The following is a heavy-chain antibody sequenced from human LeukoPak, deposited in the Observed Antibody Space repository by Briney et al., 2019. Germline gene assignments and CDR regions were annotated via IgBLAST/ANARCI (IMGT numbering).Heavy chain of an antibody. J-gene: IGHJ4*02. CDR1: GFTFSSYG. CDR3: AKDRLDRITSY. V-gene: IGHV3-30*02. Sequence: GGSLRLSCAASGFTFSSYGMHWVRQAPGKGLEGVACIRYDGSNKYYADSVKGRFNISRANSKNTLYPQLNSLRAEDTAVYYCAKDRLDRITSYWGQGTLVTVSS. D-gene: IGHD3-10*01. CDR2: IRYDGSNK.